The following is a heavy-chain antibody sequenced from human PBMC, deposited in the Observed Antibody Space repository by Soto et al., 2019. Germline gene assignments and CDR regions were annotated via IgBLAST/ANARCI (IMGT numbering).Heavy chain of an antibody. V-gene: IGHV3-11*01. CDR2: ISSSGSTI. J-gene: IGHJ6*02. D-gene: IGHD6-6*01. CDR3: ARQYSSSSDPYYYYGMDV. Sequence: QVQLVESGGGLVKPGGSLRLSCAASGFTFSDYYMSWIRQAPGKGLEWVSYISSSGSTIYYADSVKGRFIISRDNAKNSLYLQMNSLRAEDTAVYYCARQYSSSSDPYYYYGMDVWGQGTTVTVSS. CDR1: GFTFSDYY.